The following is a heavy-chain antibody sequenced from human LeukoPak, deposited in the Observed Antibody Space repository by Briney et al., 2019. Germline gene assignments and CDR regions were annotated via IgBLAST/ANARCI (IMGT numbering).Heavy chain of an antibody. V-gene: IGHV3-30-3*01. CDR2: ISYDGRQK. Sequence: GGSLRLSCAASGFTFSEYAMHWVRQAPGEGLEWVAVISYDGRQKYYGDSVKGRFTISRDNPKNTLYLQMNSLRAEDTAVYYCAREGYDFWSGYYSFDYWGQGTLVTVSS. CDR1: GFTFSEYA. CDR3: AREGYDFWSGYYSFDY. D-gene: IGHD3-3*01. J-gene: IGHJ4*02.